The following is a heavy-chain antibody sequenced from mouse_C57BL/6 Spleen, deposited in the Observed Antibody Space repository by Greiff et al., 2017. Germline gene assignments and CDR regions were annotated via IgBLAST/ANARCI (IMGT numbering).Heavy chain of an antibody. J-gene: IGHJ1*03. D-gene: IGHD1-1*01. CDR1: GYTFTSYW. CDR3: ARFGTTVVATRYWYFDV. Sequence: VQLQQPGAELVRPGSSVKLSCKASGYTFTSYWMHWVKQRPIQGLEWIGNIDPSDSETHYNQKFKDKATLTVDKSSSTAYMQLSSLTSEDSAVYYCARFGTTVVATRYWYFDVWGTGTTVTVSS. V-gene: IGHV1-52*01. CDR2: IDPSDSET.